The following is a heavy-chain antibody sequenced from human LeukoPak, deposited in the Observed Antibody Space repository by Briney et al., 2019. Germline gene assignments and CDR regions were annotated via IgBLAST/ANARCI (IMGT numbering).Heavy chain of an antibody. CDR2: INPSGGST. Sequence: GASVKVSCKASGYTFTSYYMHWVRQAPGQGLEWMGIINPSGGSTSYAQKFQGRVTMTRDTSTSTVYMELSSLRSEDTAVYYCASQKMDNHYGSGSQPGFDYWGQGTLVTVSS. V-gene: IGHV1-46*01. J-gene: IGHJ4*02. CDR1: GYTFTSYY. D-gene: IGHD3-10*01. CDR3: ASQKMDNHYGSGSQPGFDY.